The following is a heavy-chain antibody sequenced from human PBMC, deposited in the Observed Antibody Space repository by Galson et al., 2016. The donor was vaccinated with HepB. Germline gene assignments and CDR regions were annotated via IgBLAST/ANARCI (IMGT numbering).Heavy chain of an antibody. D-gene: IGHD4-11*01. CDR3: VREAGYSNAFGY. J-gene: IGHJ4*02. CDR1: GFTFSSYA. V-gene: IGHV3-30-3*01. CDR2: ISYEGSNK. Sequence: SLRLSRAGSGFTFSSYALHWRRQAAGKVPEWVAVISYEGSNKYYAASVKGRFTISRDNSKNTLYVHMNSLRAEDTAVYYCVREAGYSNAFGYWGQGTLVTVSS.